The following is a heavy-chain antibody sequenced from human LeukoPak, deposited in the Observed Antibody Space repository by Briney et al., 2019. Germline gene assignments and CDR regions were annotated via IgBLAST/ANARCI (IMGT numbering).Heavy chain of an antibody. J-gene: IGHJ1*01. CDR3: ARAMGVYYYDSSGYYSDKYFQH. CDR1: GFTFSSYN. V-gene: IGHV3-21*01. Sequence: GGSLRLSCAASGFTFSSYNMNWVRQAPGKGLEWVSSISSSSSYIYYADSVKGRFTISRDNAKNSLYLQMNSLRAEDTAVYYCARAMGVYYYDSSGYYSDKYFQHWGQGTLVTVSS. D-gene: IGHD3-22*01. CDR2: ISSSSSYI.